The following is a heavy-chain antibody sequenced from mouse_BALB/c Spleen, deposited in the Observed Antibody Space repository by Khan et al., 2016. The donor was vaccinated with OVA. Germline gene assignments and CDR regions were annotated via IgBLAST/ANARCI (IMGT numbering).Heavy chain of an antibody. Sequence: EVELVESGPGLVKPSQSLSLTCTVTDYSITSDYAWNWIRQFPGNKLEWMGYINYSGRTSYSPSLKSRISITRDTSKNQFFLQLNSVTTEDTATYCCARGRAYWGQGTLVTVSA. CDR1: DYSITSDYA. V-gene: IGHV3-2*02. CDR2: INYSGRT. J-gene: IGHJ3*01. CDR3: ARGRAY. D-gene: IGHD3-3*01.